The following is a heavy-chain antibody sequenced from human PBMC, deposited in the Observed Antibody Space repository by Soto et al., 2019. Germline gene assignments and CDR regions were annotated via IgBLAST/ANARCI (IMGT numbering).Heavy chain of an antibody. D-gene: IGHD3-9*01. CDR1: GFTFSSYS. V-gene: IGHV3-21*01. Sequence: GGSLRLSCAASGFTFSSYSMNWVRQAPGKGLEWVSSISSSSSYIYYADSVKGRFTISRDNAKNSLYLQMNSLRAEDTAVYYCARRDINRDYYYYYYMDVWGKGTTVTVSS. CDR2: ISSSSSYI. CDR3: ARRDINRDYYYYYYMDV. J-gene: IGHJ6*03.